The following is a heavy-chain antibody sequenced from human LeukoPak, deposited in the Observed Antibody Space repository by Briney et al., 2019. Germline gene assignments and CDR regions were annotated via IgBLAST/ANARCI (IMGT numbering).Heavy chain of an antibody. Sequence: PGGSLRLSCAASGFTFSSYGMHWVRQAPGKGLEWVAVIWYDGSNKYYADSVKGRFTISRDNSKNTLYLQMNSLRAEDTAVYYCASGTMITFGGVMVYWGQGTLVTVSS. CDR3: ASGTMITFGGVMVY. V-gene: IGHV3-33*01. CDR2: IWYDGSNK. J-gene: IGHJ4*02. CDR1: GFTFSSYG. D-gene: IGHD3-16*01.